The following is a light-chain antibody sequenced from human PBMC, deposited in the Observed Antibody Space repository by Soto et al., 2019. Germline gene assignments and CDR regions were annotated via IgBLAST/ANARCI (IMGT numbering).Light chain of an antibody. CDR3: QQYDNIPLT. CDR2: DAT. V-gene: IGKV1-33*01. Sequence: ILLTPFPISLSVSLDARATINCESSQSLLYFSDNKNYLAWYQQKPGAAPKLLIHDATNLQAGVPSRFSGSGSGTEFTFTISSLEPEDVATYYCQQYDNIPLTFGGGTKVDIK. CDR1: QSLLYFSDNKNY. J-gene: IGKJ4*01.